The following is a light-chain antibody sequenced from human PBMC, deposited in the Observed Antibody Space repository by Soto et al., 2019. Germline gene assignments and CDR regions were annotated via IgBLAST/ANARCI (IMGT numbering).Light chain of an antibody. CDR3: QQYGSSHSIT. J-gene: IGKJ5*01. Sequence: EIVLTQSPGTLSLSPGERATLSCRASQSVSSSYLAWYQQKPGQAPRLLIYGASSRATGIPDRFSGSGSGTDLTLTISRLEPEDFAVYYCQQYGSSHSITFGQGTRLEIK. CDR1: QSVSSSY. V-gene: IGKV3-20*01. CDR2: GAS.